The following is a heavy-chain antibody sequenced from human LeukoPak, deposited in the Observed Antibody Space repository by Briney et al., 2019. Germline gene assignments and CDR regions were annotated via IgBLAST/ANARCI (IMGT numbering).Heavy chain of an antibody. V-gene: IGHV1-8*02. CDR2: MNPNSGNT. Sequence: ASVKVSCKASGYTFTGYYMHWVRQATGQGLEWMGWMNPNSGNTGYAQKFQGRVTMTRNTSISTAYMELSSLRSEDTAVYYCARGGLEYEDYWGQGTLVTVSS. D-gene: IGHD1-1*01. CDR3: ARGGLEYEDY. CDR1: GYTFTGYY. J-gene: IGHJ4*02.